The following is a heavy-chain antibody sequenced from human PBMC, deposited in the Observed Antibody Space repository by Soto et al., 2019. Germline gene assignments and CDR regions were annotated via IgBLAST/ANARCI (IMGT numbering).Heavy chain of an antibody. D-gene: IGHD1-1*01. J-gene: IGHJ6*04. Sequence: PGGSLRLSCAASGFTFSSYVMTWVRQAPGKGLEWVSAIRGSGETTYYADFVKGRFTVSRDNSKNTLYLQMNSLRAEDTAVYYCAKAPAPGLSKYGMDVWGKGTTVTVSS. CDR1: GFTFSSYV. CDR3: AKAPAPGLSKYGMDV. V-gene: IGHV3-23*01. CDR2: IRGSGETT.